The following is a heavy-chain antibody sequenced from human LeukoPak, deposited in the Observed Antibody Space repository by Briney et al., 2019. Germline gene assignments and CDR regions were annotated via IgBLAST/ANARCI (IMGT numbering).Heavy chain of an antibody. CDR1: GGSISSYY. CDR2: IYYSGST. J-gene: IGHJ5*02. V-gene: IGHV4-59*12. D-gene: IGHD2-2*01. Sequence: SETLSLTCTVSGGSISSYYWSWIRQPPGKGLEWIGYIYYSGSTNYNPSLKSRVTISVDTSKNQFSLKLSSVTAADTAVYYCARAAVPAAMIVGPGVSIDPWGQGTLVTVSS. CDR3: ARAAVPAAMIVGPGVSIDP.